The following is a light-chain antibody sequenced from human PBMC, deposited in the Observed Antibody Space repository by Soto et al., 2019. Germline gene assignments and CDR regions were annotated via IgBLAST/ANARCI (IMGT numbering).Light chain of an antibody. CDR1: QSVSSSY. Sequence: DIVLTQSPGTLSLSPGERATLSCRASQSVSSSYLAWYQQKPGQAPRLLIYGASSRATGIPDRFSGSGSGTDFTLTISRLEPEDFALYYCQQYGSTPLTFGQGTRLEIK. J-gene: IGKJ5*01. CDR2: GAS. CDR3: QQYGSTPLT. V-gene: IGKV3-20*01.